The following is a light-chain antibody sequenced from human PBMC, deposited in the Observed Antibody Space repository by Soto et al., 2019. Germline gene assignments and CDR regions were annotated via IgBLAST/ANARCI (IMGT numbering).Light chain of an antibody. V-gene: IGKV1-17*01. CDR3: LQHNSYTFT. Sequence: DIQMTQSPSSLSASVGDRVTITCRASQGIRNDLGWYQQKPGKAPKRLIYAPSSLQSGVPPRSSGSGAGIECTLTISSLQPEDFATYYWLQHNSYTFTFGPGTKVDIK. CDR1: QGIRND. CDR2: APS. J-gene: IGKJ3*01.